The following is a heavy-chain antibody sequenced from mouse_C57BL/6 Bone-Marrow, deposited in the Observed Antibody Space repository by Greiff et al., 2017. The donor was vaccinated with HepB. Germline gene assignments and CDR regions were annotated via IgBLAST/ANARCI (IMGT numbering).Heavy chain of an antibody. CDR1: GYTFTDYN. J-gene: IGHJ4*01. D-gene: IGHD1-1*01. CDR3: ARSGTVVADGAMDY. Sequence: EVQLQQSGPELVKPGASVKIPCKASGYTFTDYNMDWVKQSHGKSLEWIGDINPNNGGTIYNQKFKGKATLTVDKSSSTAYMELRSLTSEDTAVYYCARSGTVVADGAMDYWGQGTSVTVSS. CDR2: INPNNGGT. V-gene: IGHV1-18*01.